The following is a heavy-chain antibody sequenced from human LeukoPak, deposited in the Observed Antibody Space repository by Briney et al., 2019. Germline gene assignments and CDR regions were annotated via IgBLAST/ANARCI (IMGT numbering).Heavy chain of an antibody. CDR2: ISGSGGST. V-gene: IGHV3-23*01. D-gene: IGHD3-16*02. J-gene: IGHJ4*02. CDR1: GLTFSSYA. Sequence: PGGSLRLSCAASGLTFSSYAMSWVRQAPGKGLEWVSAISGSGGSTYYADSVKGRFTISRDNSKNTLYLQMNSLRAEDTAVYYCAITFGGVIAMGLDYWGQGTLVTVSS. CDR3: AITFGGVIAMGLDY.